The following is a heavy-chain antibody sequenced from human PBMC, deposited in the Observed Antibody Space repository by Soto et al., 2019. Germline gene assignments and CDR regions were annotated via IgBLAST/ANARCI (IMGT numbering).Heavy chain of an antibody. CDR3: AKSYYYDSSGYSTYPTEGPPFDY. CDR2: ISGSGGST. V-gene: IGHV3-23*01. J-gene: IGHJ4*02. CDR1: GFTFSSYA. D-gene: IGHD3-22*01. Sequence: LRLSCAASGFTFSSYAMSWVRQAPGKGLEWVSAISGSGGSTYYADSVKGRFTISRDNSKNTLYLQMNSLRAEDTAVYYCAKSYYYDSSGYSTYPTEGPPFDYWGQGTLVTVSS.